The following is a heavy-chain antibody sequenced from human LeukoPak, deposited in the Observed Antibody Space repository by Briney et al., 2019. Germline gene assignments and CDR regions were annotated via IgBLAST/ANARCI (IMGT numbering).Heavy chain of an antibody. Sequence: GGSLRLSCAASGFTFSSYWMSWVRQAPGKGLEWVSAISGSGGSTYYADSVKGRFTISRDNSKNTLYLQMNSLRAEDTAVYYCAKDRMIVVVIGYFDYWGQGTLVTVSS. V-gene: IGHV3-23*01. CDR2: ISGSGGST. D-gene: IGHD3-22*01. CDR3: AKDRMIVVVIGYFDY. CDR1: GFTFSSYW. J-gene: IGHJ4*02.